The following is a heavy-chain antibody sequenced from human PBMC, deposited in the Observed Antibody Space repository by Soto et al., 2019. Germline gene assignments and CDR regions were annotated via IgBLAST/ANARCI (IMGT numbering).Heavy chain of an antibody. Sequence: GGSLRLSCAASGFTFSSYAMSWVRQAPGKGLEWVSAISGSGGSTYYADSVKGRFTISRDNSKNTLYLQMNSLRAEDTAVYYCAKGVATAMGKDYYYYYYMDVWGKGTTVTVSS. V-gene: IGHV3-23*01. D-gene: IGHD5-18*01. CDR3: AKGVATAMGKDYYYYYYMDV. CDR1: GFTFSSYA. J-gene: IGHJ6*03. CDR2: ISGSGGST.